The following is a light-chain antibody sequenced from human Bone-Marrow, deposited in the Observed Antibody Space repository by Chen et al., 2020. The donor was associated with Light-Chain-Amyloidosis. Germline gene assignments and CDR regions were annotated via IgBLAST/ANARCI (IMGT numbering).Light chain of an antibody. V-gene: IGLV2-14*03. CDR2: DVT. CDR3: SSFTRNNALV. Sequence: QSALTHPPPVSGSPRPSITISCTGTSSDVGGYNYVSWYQQHPGKAPKLIIYDVTSRPSGVSNRFSGSKSGNTASLTISGLQAEDEADYYCSSFTRNNALVFGGGTKLTVL. J-gene: IGLJ2*01. CDR1: SSDVGGYNY.